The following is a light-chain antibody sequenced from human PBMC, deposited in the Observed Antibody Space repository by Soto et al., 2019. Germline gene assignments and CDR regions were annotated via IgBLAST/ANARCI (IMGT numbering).Light chain of an antibody. CDR2: GAF. J-gene: IGKJ1*01. CDR1: PSVSSNF. V-gene: IGKV3-20*01. CDR3: QQYGSAPRT. Sequence: EIVVTQSPGTLSLSPGERATLSCSASPSVSSNFVAWYQQKPGQAPRLLISGAFNRATGVPDRFSGGGSGTDFTLTISRLEAEDFAVYYCQQYGSAPRTFGQGTKVDIK.